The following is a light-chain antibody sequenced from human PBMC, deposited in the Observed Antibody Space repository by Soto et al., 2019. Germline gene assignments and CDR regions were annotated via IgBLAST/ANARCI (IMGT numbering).Light chain of an antibody. J-gene: IGLJ1*01. CDR3: SSYTSSSTLDV. Sequence: QSALTQPASVSGSLGQSITISCTGTSSDVGGYNDVSWYQQHPGKAPKLMIYDVSNRPSGVSNRFSGSKSGNTASLAISGLQSEDEADYYCSSYTSSSTLDVFGTGTQLTVL. V-gene: IGLV2-14*01. CDR2: DVS. CDR1: SSDVGGYND.